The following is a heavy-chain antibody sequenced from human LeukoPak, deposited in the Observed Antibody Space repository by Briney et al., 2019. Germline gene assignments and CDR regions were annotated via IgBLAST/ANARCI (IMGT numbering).Heavy chain of an antibody. J-gene: IGHJ4*02. D-gene: IGHD7-27*01. CDR3: ARERRETGDPWFDY. V-gene: IGHV1-69*05. Sequence: SVMVSCKASGGTFSSYAISWVRQAPGQGLEWMGRIIPIFGTANYAQKFQGRVTITTDESTSTAYMELSSLRSEDTAVYYCARERRETGDPWFDYWGQGTLVTVSS. CDR1: GGTFSSYA. CDR2: IIPIFGTA.